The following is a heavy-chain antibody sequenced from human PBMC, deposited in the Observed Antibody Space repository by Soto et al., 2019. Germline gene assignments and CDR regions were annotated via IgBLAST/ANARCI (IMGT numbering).Heavy chain of an antibody. CDR1: GGSISSGSYY. CDR2: IYHSGSP. D-gene: IGHD5-12*01. Sequence: TSETLSLTCTVSGGSISSGSYYWSWIRQFPGKGLEWIGFIYHSGSPSYNPSLKTRFTISVDTSQNQISLRLSSVTGADTAVYYRARWAGGYSGYVDLWGPGTLVT. V-gene: IGHV4-31*03. CDR3: ARWAGGYSGYVDL. J-gene: IGHJ5*02.